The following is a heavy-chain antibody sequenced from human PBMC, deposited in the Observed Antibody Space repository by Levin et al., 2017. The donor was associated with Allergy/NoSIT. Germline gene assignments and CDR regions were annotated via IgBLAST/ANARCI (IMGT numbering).Heavy chain of an antibody. Sequence: GGSLRLSCTASGFTFGDYAMSWFRQAPGKGLEWVGFIRSKAYGGTTEYAASVKGRFTISRDDSKSIAYLQMNSLKTEDTAVYYCTRDVRYFDWSYPNYYYYMDVWGKGTTVTVSS. CDR1: GFTFGDYA. J-gene: IGHJ6*03. D-gene: IGHD3-9*01. CDR3: TRDVRYFDWSYPNYYYYMDV. CDR2: IRSKAYGGTT. V-gene: IGHV3-49*03.